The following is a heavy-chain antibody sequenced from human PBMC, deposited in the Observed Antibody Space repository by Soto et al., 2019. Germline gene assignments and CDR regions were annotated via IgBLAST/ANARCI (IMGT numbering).Heavy chain of an antibody. D-gene: IGHD2-2*01. V-gene: IGHV3-23*01. Sequence: GGSLRLSCAASGFTFSSYAMSWVRQAPGKGLEWVSAISGSGGSTYYADSVKGRFTISRDNSKNTLYLQMNSLRAEDTAVYYCAKDRAVVPAARHYYYYGMDVWGQGTTLTVSS. J-gene: IGHJ6*02. CDR2: ISGSGGST. CDR1: GFTFSSYA. CDR3: AKDRAVVPAARHYYYYGMDV.